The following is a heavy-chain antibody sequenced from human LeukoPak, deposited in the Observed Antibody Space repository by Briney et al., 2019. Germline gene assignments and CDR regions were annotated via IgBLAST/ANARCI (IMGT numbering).Heavy chain of an antibody. CDR1: GGSISGYY. D-gene: IGHD3-10*01. CDR3: ARHDSYALGSHPLDV. V-gene: IGHV4-59*08. J-gene: IGHJ6*02. CDR2: IHYSGTT. Sequence: PSETLSLTCTVSGGSISGYYWSWIRLPPGKGLEWIAYIHYSGTTNYNPSLRSRVTISVDTPKNQFSLKVNSVTATDTAVYFCARHDSYALGSHPLDVWGQGTTVTVSS.